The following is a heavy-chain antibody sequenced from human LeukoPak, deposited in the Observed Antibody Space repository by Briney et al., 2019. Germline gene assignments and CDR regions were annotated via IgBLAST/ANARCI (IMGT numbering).Heavy chain of an antibody. V-gene: IGHV4-61*02. CDR3: AREPMARRVPFDY. Sequence: SETLSLTCSVSGGSISSDTYYWNWIRQPAGRGLEWIGRIYTSGNTNYNPSLKSRVTISLDTSKNQFSLTLNSVTAADTAVYYCAREPMARRVPFDYWGQGTLVTVSS. D-gene: IGHD3-10*01. CDR2: IYTSGNT. CDR1: GGSISSDTYY. J-gene: IGHJ4*02.